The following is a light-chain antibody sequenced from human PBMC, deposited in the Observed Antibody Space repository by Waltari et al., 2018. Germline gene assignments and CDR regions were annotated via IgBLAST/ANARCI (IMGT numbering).Light chain of an antibody. CDR2: DVN. Sequence: QSALTHPASVSGSPRQSITISCTGSICDLGVYDYVSWYQHYPAKAPKLIIYDVNSRPSGVSYRFSGSKSGNTASLTISGLQAEDETDYYCSSYTSSGIYVFGTGTKVTVL. CDR3: SSYTSSGIYV. V-gene: IGLV2-14*03. CDR1: ICDLGVYDY. J-gene: IGLJ1*01.